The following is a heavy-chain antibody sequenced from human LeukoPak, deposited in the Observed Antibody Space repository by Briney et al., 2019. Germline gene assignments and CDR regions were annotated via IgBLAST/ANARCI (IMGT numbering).Heavy chain of an antibody. D-gene: IGHD2-2*02. CDR3: ARDSGTWVECSRTSCYIAY. CDR1: GYTFNSYG. Sequence: GASVKVSCKASGYTFNSYGIAWVRQAPGQGPEWMGWISVYNGNTRNAQKFQGRVTMTTDAPTSTAYMELRSLTSDDTAVYYCARDSGTWVECSRTSCYIAYWGPGTLVSVSS. J-gene: IGHJ4*02. CDR2: ISVYNGNT. V-gene: IGHV1-18*01.